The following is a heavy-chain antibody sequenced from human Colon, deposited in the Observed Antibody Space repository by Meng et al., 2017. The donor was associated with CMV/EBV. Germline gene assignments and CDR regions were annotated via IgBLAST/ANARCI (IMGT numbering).Heavy chain of an antibody. CDR1: AW. D-gene: IGHD4-11*01. CDR2: IKPHSDGATR. Sequence: AWMGWVRQGQVKGLEWIERIKPHSDGATRDYAAPVEDRFRISRDDSTNTLYLDMTSLRPEDTGVYYCTTIGKQYLNFNWLDPWGQGALVTVSS. CDR3: TTIGKQYLNFNWLDP. J-gene: IGHJ5*02. V-gene: IGHV3-15*01.